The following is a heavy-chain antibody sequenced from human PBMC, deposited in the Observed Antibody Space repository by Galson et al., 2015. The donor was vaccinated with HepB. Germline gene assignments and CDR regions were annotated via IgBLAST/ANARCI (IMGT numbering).Heavy chain of an antibody. Sequence: QSGAEVKRPGESLRISCKGSGYSFTSYWISWVRQMPGKGLEWMGRIDPSDSYTNYSPSFQGHVTISADKSISTAYLQWSSLKASDTAMYYCASTLIAAAGTYNYYGMDVWGQGTTVTVSS. D-gene: IGHD6-13*01. J-gene: IGHJ6*02. V-gene: IGHV5-10-1*01. CDR2: IDPSDSYT. CDR1: GYSFTSYW. CDR3: ASTLIAAAGTYNYYGMDV.